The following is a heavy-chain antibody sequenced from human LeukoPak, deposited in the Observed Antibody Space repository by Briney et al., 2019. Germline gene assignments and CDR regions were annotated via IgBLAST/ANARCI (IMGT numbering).Heavy chain of an antibody. CDR1: GGSFSVYY. V-gene: IGHV4-34*01. Sequence: SETLSLSCAVYGGSFSVYYWSWIRQPQGKGLEWIGEINHSGSTNYNPSLKSRVTISVDTSKNQFSLRLSSVTAADTAVYYCARGRTTDYWGQGTLVTVSS. J-gene: IGHJ4*02. D-gene: IGHD1/OR15-1a*01. CDR3: ARGRTTDY. CDR2: INHSGST.